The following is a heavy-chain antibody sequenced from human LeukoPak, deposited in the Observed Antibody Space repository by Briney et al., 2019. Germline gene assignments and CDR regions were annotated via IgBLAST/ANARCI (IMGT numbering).Heavy chain of an antibody. D-gene: IGHD6-19*01. Sequence: NPSETLSLTCAVSGYSISSGYHWGWIRQPPGKGLEWIGSIYHSGSTYYNPSLKSRVTISVDTSKNQFSLKLTSVTAADTAVYYCARDSRSGWHRSDYWGQGTLVTVSS. CDR1: GYSISSGYH. CDR2: IYHSGST. V-gene: IGHV4-38-2*02. CDR3: ARDSRSGWHRSDY. J-gene: IGHJ4*02.